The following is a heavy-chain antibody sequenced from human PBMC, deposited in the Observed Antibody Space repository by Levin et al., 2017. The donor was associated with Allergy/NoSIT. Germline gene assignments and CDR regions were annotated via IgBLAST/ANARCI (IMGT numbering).Heavy chain of an antibody. Sequence: SVKVSCKASGGTFSSYTISWVRQAPGQGLEWMGRIIPILGIANYAQKFQGRVTITADKSTSTAYMELSSLRSEDTAVYYCARDILWFGENDAFDIWGQGTMVTVSS. V-gene: IGHV1-69*04. D-gene: IGHD3-10*01. J-gene: IGHJ3*02. CDR3: ARDILWFGENDAFDI. CDR2: IIPILGIA. CDR1: GGTFSSYT.